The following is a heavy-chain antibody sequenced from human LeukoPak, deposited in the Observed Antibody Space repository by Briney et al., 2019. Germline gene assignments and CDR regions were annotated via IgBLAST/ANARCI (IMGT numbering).Heavy chain of an antibody. D-gene: IGHD6-13*01. J-gene: IGHJ4*02. CDR3: ARPRYSSSWYRD. Sequence: ASVKVSCKASGYTFTGYYMHWVRQAPGQGLEWMGWINPNSGGTNYAQKFQGRVTMTRDTSISTAYMELSRLRSDDTAVYYCARPRYSSSWYRDWGQGTLVTVSS. CDR2: INPNSGGT. V-gene: IGHV1-2*02. CDR1: GYTFTGYY.